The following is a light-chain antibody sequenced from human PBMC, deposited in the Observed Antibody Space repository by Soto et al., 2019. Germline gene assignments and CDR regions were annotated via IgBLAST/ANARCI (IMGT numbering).Light chain of an antibody. CDR1: SSDVGSYNL. CDR2: EVT. V-gene: IGLV2-23*02. Sequence: QPVLTQPASVSGSPGQSITISCTGTSSDVGSYNLVSWYQQHPGKAPKLIIYEVTKRPSGVSNRFSGSKSGNTASLTISGLQAEDEADYYCCACAGGSLFEVFGGGTQLTVL. J-gene: IGLJ3*02. CDR3: CACAGGSLFEV.